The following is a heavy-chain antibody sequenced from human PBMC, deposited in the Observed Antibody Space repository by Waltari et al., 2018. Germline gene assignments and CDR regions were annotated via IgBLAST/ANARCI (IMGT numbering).Heavy chain of an antibody. CDR1: GYSISSGYY. V-gene: IGHV4-38-2*01. D-gene: IGHD3-10*01. J-gene: IGHJ6*02. CDR2: IYHSGST. Sequence: QVQLQASGPGLVKPSATLSLTCAVSGYSISSGYYWGWIRPPPGKGLEWIGSIYHSGSTYYNPSLKSRVTISVDTSKNQFSLKLSSVTAADTAVYYCGTQSGSYLYYYGMDVWGQGTTVTVSS. CDR3: GTQSGSYLYYYGMDV.